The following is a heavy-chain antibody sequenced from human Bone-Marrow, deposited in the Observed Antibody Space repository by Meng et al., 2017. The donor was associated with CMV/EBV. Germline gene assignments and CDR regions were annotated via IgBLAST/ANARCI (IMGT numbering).Heavy chain of an antibody. CDR2: ISAYNGNT. V-gene: IGHV1-18*01. CDR1: TFTSYG. CDR3: ARAEDIVVVVAATGWFDP. J-gene: IGHJ5*02. Sequence: TFTSYGISWVRQAPGQGLEWMGWISAYNGNTNYAQKLQGRVTMTTDTSTSTAYMELGSLRSDDTAVYYCARAEDIVVVVAATGWFDPWGQGTLVTVSS. D-gene: IGHD2-15*01.